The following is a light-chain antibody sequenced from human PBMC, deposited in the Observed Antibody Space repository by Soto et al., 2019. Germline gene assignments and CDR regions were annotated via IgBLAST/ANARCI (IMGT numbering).Light chain of an antibody. J-gene: IGKJ5*01. CDR3: QERSNWPRVT. CDR2: SAS. V-gene: IGKV3-11*01. Sequence: EIVLTQSPVTLSLSPGERATLSCRASQSVGSYLAWYQQKPGQAPRLLIYSASNRATGITARFSGSGSGTDFTLTISGLEPEDSAVYYCQERSNWPRVTFGQGTRLEIK. CDR1: QSVGSY.